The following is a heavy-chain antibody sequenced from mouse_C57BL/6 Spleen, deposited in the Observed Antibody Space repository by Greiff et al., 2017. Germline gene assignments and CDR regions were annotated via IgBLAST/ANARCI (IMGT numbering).Heavy chain of an antibody. V-gene: IGHV5-17*01. Sequence: EVQLVESGGGLVKPGGSLKLSCAASGFTFSDYGMHWVRPAPEKGLEWVAYISSGSSTIYYADTVKGRFTISRDNAKNTLFLQMTSLRSEDTAMYYCATYYSNLYYFDYWGQGTTLTVSS. CDR3: ATYYSNLYYFDY. CDR1: GFTFSDYG. CDR2: ISSGSSTI. J-gene: IGHJ2*01. D-gene: IGHD2-5*01.